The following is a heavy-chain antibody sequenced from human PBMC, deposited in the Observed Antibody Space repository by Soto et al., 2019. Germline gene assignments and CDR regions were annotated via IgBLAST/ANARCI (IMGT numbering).Heavy chain of an antibody. CDR1: GGSVSSGSYY. Sequence: TLSLTCTVSGGSVSSGSYYWSWIRQPPGKALEWLAFIYWDDDKRYSPSLKSSLTITKDTSKNQVVLAMTNMDPVDTATYYCAHLVVAGITYYFDYWGQGTLVTVSS. D-gene: IGHD2-15*01. V-gene: IGHV2-5*08. CDR3: AHLVVAGITYYFDY. CDR2: IYWDDDK. J-gene: IGHJ4*02.